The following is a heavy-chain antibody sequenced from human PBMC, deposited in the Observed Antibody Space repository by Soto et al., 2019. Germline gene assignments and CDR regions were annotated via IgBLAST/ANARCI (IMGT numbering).Heavy chain of an antibody. D-gene: IGHD2-21*02. Sequence: PSETLSLTCTFCVGSITSVIYYLCFIRQPPGKGLEWIVGIYYSGRSYYNPSLKSRVTMSVDTSKNQFYLTLNSVTAADAAVYYCARQRNPVVTQAYFEPWGQGPLVNVSS. V-gene: IGHV4-39*01. CDR2: IYYSGRS. J-gene: IGHJ4*02. CDR1: VGSITSVIYY. CDR3: ARQRNPVVTQAYFEP.